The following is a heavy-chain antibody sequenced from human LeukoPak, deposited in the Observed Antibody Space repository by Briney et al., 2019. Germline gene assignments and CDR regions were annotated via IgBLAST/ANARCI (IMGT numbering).Heavy chain of an antibody. CDR1: GFTFNNAY. J-gene: IGHJ4*02. D-gene: IGHD3-16*01. CDR2: VANRADGGRA. CDR3: AASVTTLGGFDY. Sequence: GGSLRLSCAASGFTFNNAYIGWVRQAPGKGLEWVARVANRADGGRAEYITPVQGRFTISRDDSKDTLYLQMNSLKTEDTAVYYCAASVTTLGGFDYWGQGTLVTVSS. V-gene: IGHV3-15*04.